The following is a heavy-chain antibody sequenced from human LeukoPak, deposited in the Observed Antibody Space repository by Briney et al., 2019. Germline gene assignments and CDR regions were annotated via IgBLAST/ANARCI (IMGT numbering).Heavy chain of an antibody. J-gene: IGHJ4*02. CDR3: ARNWNYYDSSGYYTPFDY. Sequence: GGSLRLSCAASGFSFSSYWMSWVRQAPGRGLEWVANIKQDGSEKYYVDSVKGRFTISRDNAKNSLYLQMNSLRAEDTAVYYCARNWNYYDSSGYYTPFDYWGQGTLVTVSS. V-gene: IGHV3-7*01. CDR2: IKQDGSEK. CDR1: GFSFSSYW. D-gene: IGHD3-22*01.